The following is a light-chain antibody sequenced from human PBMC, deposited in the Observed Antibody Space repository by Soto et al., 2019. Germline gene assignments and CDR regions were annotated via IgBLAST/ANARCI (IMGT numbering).Light chain of an antibody. CDR2: SAS. Sequence: DIQMTQSPSSLSASVGDRVTITCRASQDISVYLAWYQQKPGKVPKLLIYSASTLQSGVPSRFSGSGSGTDFTLTISSLQPEDVATYYCLQDHNYPRTFGQGTKVEVK. J-gene: IGKJ1*01. CDR3: LQDHNYPRT. V-gene: IGKV1-27*01. CDR1: QDISVY.